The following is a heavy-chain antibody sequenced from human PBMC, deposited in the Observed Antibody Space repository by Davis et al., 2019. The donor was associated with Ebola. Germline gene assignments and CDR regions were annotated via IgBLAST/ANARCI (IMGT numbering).Heavy chain of an antibody. CDR3: ARHSPGHPDF. Sequence: GGSLRLSCKASGYSFSDFWIGWVRQTPEKGLEWMGIIYPGDATTKSNPSFEGQVTISADKSVRTSYLQWNTLKASDTTRYYCARHSPGHPDFWGQGTLVIVSS. CDR2: IYPGDATT. CDR1: GYSFSDFW. V-gene: IGHV5-51*01. J-gene: IGHJ4*02.